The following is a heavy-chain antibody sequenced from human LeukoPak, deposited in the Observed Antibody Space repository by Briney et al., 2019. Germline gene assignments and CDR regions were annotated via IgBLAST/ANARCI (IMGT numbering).Heavy chain of an antibody. CDR3: AKDMPQDIVVVNRGDAFDI. Sequence: ASVKVSCKASGYTFTSYGISWVRQAPGQGLEWMGWISAYNGNTNYAQKLQGRVTMTTDTSTSTAYMELRSLRSDDTAVYYCAKDMPQDIVVVNRGDAFDIWGQGTMVTVSS. CDR2: ISAYNGNT. CDR1: GYTFTSYG. J-gene: IGHJ3*02. V-gene: IGHV1-18*01. D-gene: IGHD2-2*01.